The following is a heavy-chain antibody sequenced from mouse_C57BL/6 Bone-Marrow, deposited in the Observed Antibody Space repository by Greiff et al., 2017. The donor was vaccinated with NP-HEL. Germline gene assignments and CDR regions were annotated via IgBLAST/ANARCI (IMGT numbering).Heavy chain of an antibody. D-gene: IGHD1-1*01. CDR3: ARRLMISSYYFDY. CDR2: IYPGSGST. V-gene: IGHV1-55*01. CDR1: GYTFTSYW. Sequence: QVQLQQPGAELVKPGASVKMSCKASGYTFTSYWITWVKQRPGQGLEWIGDIYPGSGSTNYNEKFKSKATLTVDTSPSTAYMQLSSLTSEDSAVYYCARRLMISSYYFDYWGQGTTLTVSS. J-gene: IGHJ2*01.